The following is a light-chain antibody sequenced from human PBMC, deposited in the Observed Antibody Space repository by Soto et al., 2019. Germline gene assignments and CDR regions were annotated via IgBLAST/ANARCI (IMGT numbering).Light chain of an antibody. Sequence: IVRTQSPATRSVSPGERATLSCRASQSVSSNLAWYQQKPGQDPRILIYVASTRATGIPARFSGSGSGTEFNLTIRSLQSEDFAVYECQQLNNWTITFGQGTRLEIK. V-gene: IGKV3-15*01. CDR3: QQLNNWTIT. CDR1: QSVSSN. CDR2: VAS. J-gene: IGKJ5*01.